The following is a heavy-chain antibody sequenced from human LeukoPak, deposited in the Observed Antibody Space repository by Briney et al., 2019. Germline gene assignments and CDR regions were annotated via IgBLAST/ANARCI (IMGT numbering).Heavy chain of an antibody. CDR2: IRACNGNT. V-gene: IGHV1-18*01. J-gene: IGHJ4*02. CDR1: GYTFTSYG. D-gene: IGHD6-13*01. CDR3: ARVSSWRYSSSWYHY. Sequence: ASVKVSCKASGYTFTSYGIIWERQAPGQGLEWMGWIRACNGNTNSAQKLQGRVTMTTDTSTSTAYMELRSLTSDDTAVYYCARVSSWRYSSSWYHYWGQGTLVTVSS.